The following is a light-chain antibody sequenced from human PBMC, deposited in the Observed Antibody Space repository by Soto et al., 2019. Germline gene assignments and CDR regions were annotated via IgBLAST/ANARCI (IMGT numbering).Light chain of an antibody. CDR2: SDT. Sequence: SYELTQPPSVSVAPGKTASISCGGNDIGSKGVHWYQQKPGQAPVLVIYSDTDLPPVITERFSGSNSANLATLTISRVEAGDDADYYCQLCDSGSAHVVFGGGTKLTVL. CDR1: DIGSKG. J-gene: IGLJ2*01. V-gene: IGLV3-21*04. CDR3: QLCDSGSAHVV.